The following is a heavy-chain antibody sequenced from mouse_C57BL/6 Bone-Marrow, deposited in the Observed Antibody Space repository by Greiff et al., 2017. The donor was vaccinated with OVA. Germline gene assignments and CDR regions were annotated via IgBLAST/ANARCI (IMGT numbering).Heavy chain of an antibody. Sequence: VQLQQPGAELVKPGASVKLSCKASGYTFTSYWMHWVKQRPGQGLEWIGMIHPNSGSTNYNEKFKSKATLTVDKSSSTAYMQLSSLTSEDSAVYYCARRTAQAFYWYFDVWGTGTTVTVSS. V-gene: IGHV1-64*01. CDR1: GYTFTSYW. CDR3: ARRTAQAFYWYFDV. CDR2: IHPNSGST. J-gene: IGHJ1*03. D-gene: IGHD3-2*02.